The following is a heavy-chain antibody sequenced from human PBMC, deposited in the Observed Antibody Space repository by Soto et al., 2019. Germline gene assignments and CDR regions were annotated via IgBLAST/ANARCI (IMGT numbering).Heavy chain of an antibody. D-gene: IGHD5-12*01. Sequence: SETLSLTCAVYGGSFSGYYWSWIRQPPGKGLEWIGEINHSGSTNYNPSLKSRVTISVDTSKNQFSLKLSSVTAADTAVYYCARDRSGYSGYDYLDYWGQGTLVTVSS. CDR3: ARDRSGYSGYDYLDY. CDR1: GGSFSGYY. J-gene: IGHJ4*02. V-gene: IGHV4-34*01. CDR2: INHSGST.